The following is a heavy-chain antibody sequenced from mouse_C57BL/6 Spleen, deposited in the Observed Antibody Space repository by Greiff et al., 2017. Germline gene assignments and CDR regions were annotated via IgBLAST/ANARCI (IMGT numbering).Heavy chain of an antibody. V-gene: IGHV5-17*01. CDR2: ISSGSSTI. J-gene: IGHJ1*03. CDR3: ARPYVHEGYFDV. CDR1: GFTFSDYG. Sequence: EVKLVESGGGLVKPGGSLKLFCAASGFTFSDYGMHWVRQAPEKGLEWVAYISSGSSTIYYADTVKGRFTISRDNAKNTLFLQMTSLRSEDTAMYYCARPYVHEGYFDVWGTGTTVTVSS.